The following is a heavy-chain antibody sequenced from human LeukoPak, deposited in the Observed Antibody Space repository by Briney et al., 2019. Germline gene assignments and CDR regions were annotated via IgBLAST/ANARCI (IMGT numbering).Heavy chain of an antibody. Sequence: GWSLRLSCAASGFTVSSNYMSWVRQAPGKGLEWVSVIYSGSSSTYYTDSVKGRFTISRHNSKNTLYLKMNSLRAEDTAVYYCARVGSGWYDFDYWGQGTLVTVSS. J-gene: IGHJ4*02. D-gene: IGHD6-19*01. CDR1: GFTVSSNY. CDR3: ARVGSGWYDFDY. CDR2: IYSGSSST. V-gene: IGHV3-53*04.